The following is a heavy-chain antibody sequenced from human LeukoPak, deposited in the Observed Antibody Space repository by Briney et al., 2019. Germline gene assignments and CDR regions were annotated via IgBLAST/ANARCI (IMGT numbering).Heavy chain of an antibody. CDR1: GFTFTNSW. Sequence: GGSLRLSCAASGFTFTNSWKAWVRQAPGKGLEWVANIKQDGSTKHYADSLKGRFTISRDNPEYSLYLQINSMRVDDTAVYYYARDTDGSLYSSGQGILVTVAS. CDR2: IKQDGSTK. V-gene: IGHV3-7*01. CDR3: ARDTDGSLYS. J-gene: IGHJ4*02. D-gene: IGHD1-26*01.